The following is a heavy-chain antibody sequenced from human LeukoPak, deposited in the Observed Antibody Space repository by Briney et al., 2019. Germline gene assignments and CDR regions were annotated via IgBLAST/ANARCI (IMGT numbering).Heavy chain of an antibody. V-gene: IGHV3-23*01. CDR2: ISGSGGGT. CDR1: GFTFSSYA. Sequence: GGSLRLSCAASGFTFSSYAMSWVRQAPGKGLEWVSAISGSGGGTYYADSVKGRFTISRDNSKNTLYLQMNSLRAEDTAVYYCAKVGLRYFENDAFDIWGQGTMVTVSS. CDR3: AKVGLRYFENDAFDI. J-gene: IGHJ3*02. D-gene: IGHD3-9*01.